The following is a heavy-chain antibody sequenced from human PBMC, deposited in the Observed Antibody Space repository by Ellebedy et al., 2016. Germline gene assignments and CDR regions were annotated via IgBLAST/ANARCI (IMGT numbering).Heavy chain of an antibody. CDR1: GGSINNFS. D-gene: IGHD3-16*01. CDR3: ARLAGRNTDYYFDS. CDR2: ISDNGIT. J-gene: IGHJ4*02. V-gene: IGHV4-59*08. Sequence: GSLRLSCTVSGGSINNFSWSWIRQAPGGGLQYIGYISDNGITNYSPPLKSRVAISLDTSKSVFSLRLNSVTAADTAVYFCARLAGRNTDYYFDSWGQGTLVSVSS.